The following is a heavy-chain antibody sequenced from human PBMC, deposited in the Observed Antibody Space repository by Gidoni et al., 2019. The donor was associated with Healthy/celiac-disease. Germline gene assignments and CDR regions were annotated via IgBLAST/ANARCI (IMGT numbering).Heavy chain of an antibody. CDR1: EYTCTSDG. CDR3: SRVPIIVGATWYYFDY. CDR2: ISAYNGNT. Sequence: QGQLVQSGAEVKKPGASVNVSCKASEYTCTSDGIRWVRQAPGPGLEWMGWISAYNGNTNYAQKLQGSVTMTTDTSTSTAYMVLMSLRSDDTAVYYCSRVPIIVGATWYYFDYWGQGTLVTVSS. D-gene: IGHD1-26*01. V-gene: IGHV1-18*04. J-gene: IGHJ4*02.